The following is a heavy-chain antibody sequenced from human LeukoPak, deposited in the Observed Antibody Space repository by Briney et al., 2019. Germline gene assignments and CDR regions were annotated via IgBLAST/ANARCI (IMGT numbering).Heavy chain of an antibody. CDR2: FKTNSGQV. CDR3: ARSVPDYTRFDY. CDR1: GFTSSDYA. V-gene: IGHV3-23*01. D-gene: IGHD4-11*01. Sequence: PGGSLRLSCVASGFTSSDYAMNWVRQAPGKGLEWVSTFKTNSGQVYYAESVRGRFTISRDNSKNTVYLQMSSLRAEDTALYYCARSVPDYTRFDYWGQGALVTVSP. J-gene: IGHJ4*02.